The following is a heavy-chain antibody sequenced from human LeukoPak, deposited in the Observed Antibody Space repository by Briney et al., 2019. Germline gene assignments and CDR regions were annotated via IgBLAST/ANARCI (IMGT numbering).Heavy chain of an antibody. CDR3: ARGESKFDH. J-gene: IGHJ4*02. Sequence: PGGSLRLSCAASGFTFDDYAMHWVRQAPGKGLEWVSGISWNSGSIGYADSVKGRFTISRDNAKNSLYLQMNSLRAEDTALYYCARGESKFDHWGQGTLVTVSS. CDR2: ISWNSGSI. V-gene: IGHV3-9*01. CDR1: GFTFDDYA.